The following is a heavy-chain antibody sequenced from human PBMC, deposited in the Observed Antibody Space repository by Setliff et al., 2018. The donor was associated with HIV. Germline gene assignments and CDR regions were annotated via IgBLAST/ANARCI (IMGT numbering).Heavy chain of an antibody. CDR2: IIPVFGTA. CDR1: GGTFSDSA. J-gene: IGHJ6*03. Sequence: SVTVSCKASGGTFSDSAINWVRQAPGQGLEWMGRIIPVFGTANYAPKFPDRVTITADKSTSTAYLELSSLRSDDTAVYYCAKEVATTYYYRYMDVWGTG. CDR3: AKEVATTYYYRYMDV. D-gene: IGHD5-12*01. V-gene: IGHV1-69*06.